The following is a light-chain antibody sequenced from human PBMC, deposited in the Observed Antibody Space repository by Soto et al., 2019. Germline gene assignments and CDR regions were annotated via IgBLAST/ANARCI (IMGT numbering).Light chain of an antibody. Sequence: SYELTQPLSVSVALGQTARITCGGNNIGSKNVHWYQQKPGQAPVLVIYRDSNRPSGIPERFSGSNSGNTATLTISRAQAGDEADYYCQVWDSSIPLFGGGTKLTVL. J-gene: IGLJ2*01. CDR3: QVWDSSIPL. V-gene: IGLV3-9*01. CDR1: NIGSKN. CDR2: RDS.